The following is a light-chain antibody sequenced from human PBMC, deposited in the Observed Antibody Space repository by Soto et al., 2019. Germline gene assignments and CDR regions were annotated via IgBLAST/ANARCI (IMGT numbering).Light chain of an antibody. CDR2: WAS. J-gene: IGKJ1*01. V-gene: IGKV4-1*01. Sequence: DIVMTQSPDSLAVSLGERATINCKSSQSVLYRSNNKNYLAWYQQKPGQPPKLLVYWASTRESGVPDRFSGSGSGPDFTLTISSLQAEDVAVYFCQHYSSIPETFGQGTKVEIK. CDR3: QHYSSIPET. CDR1: QSVLYRSNNKNY.